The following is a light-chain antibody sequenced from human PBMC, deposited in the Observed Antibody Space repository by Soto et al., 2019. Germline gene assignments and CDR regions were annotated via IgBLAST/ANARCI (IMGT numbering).Light chain of an antibody. Sequence: DIQMTQSPSTLSASVGDRVTITCRASQSISSWLAWYQQKPGKAPKLLIYDVSNLESGVPSRFSGSGSGTEFTLTISSLQPDDFATYYCQQYNSYSTFGQGTKVDI. CDR3: QQYNSYST. J-gene: IGKJ1*01. CDR1: QSISSW. CDR2: DVS. V-gene: IGKV1-5*01.